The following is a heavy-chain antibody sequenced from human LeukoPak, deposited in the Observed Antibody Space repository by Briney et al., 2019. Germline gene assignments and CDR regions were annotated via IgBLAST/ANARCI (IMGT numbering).Heavy chain of an antibody. D-gene: IGHD3-22*01. CDR3: ARGITMIVVVTSPYDAFDI. V-gene: IGHV1-69*13. Sequence: GASVNVSCKASGGTFSSYVISWVRQAPGQGLEWMGGIIPIFGTANYAQKFQGRVTITADESTSTAYMELSSLRSEDTAVYYCARGITMIVVVTSPYDAFDIWGQGTMVTVSS. J-gene: IGHJ3*02. CDR1: GGTFSSYV. CDR2: IIPIFGTA.